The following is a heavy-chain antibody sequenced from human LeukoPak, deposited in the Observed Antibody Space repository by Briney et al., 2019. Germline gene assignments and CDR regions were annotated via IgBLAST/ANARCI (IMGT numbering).Heavy chain of an antibody. CDR2: IKSKTDGGTT. D-gene: IGHD1-7*01. Sequence: PGGSLRLSCAASGFTFSNAWMSWVRQAPGKGLEWVGRIKSKTDGGTTDYAAPVKGRFTISRDDSKNALYLQMNSLKTEDTAVYYCTTDPTNWNSYGMDVWGQGTTVTVSS. V-gene: IGHV3-15*01. J-gene: IGHJ6*02. CDR1: GFTFSNAW. CDR3: TTDPTNWNSYGMDV.